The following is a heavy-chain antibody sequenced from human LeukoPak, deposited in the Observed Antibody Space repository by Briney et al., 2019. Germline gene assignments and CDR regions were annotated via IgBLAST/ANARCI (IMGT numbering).Heavy chain of an antibody. Sequence: GASVKVSCKASGYTFTSYAMHWVRQAPGQRLEWMGWINAGNGNTKYSQKFQGRVTITRDTSASTAYMELSSLRSEDTAVYYCARDSPMYGSGSYPVDPWGQGTLVTVSS. J-gene: IGHJ5*02. CDR1: GYTFTSYA. V-gene: IGHV1-3*01. CDR2: INAGNGNT. D-gene: IGHD3-10*01. CDR3: ARDSPMYGSGSYPVDP.